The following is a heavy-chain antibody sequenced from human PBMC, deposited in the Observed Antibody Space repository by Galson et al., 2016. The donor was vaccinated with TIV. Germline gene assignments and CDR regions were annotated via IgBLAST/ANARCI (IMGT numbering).Heavy chain of an antibody. D-gene: IGHD2-2*03. V-gene: IGHV5-51*01. Sequence: QSGAEVKKPGESLKISCKASRYSFTTFWIGWVRQMPGKGLEWMGVIYPEDSDTRYSPSFQGQVTISADKSIRTAYLQWSSLKASDTAIYYCARIGYCYSTTDCYAYDAFHIWGQGTMVSVSS. CDR1: RYSFTTFW. CDR2: IYPEDSDT. J-gene: IGHJ3*02. CDR3: ARIGYCYSTTDCYAYDAFHI.